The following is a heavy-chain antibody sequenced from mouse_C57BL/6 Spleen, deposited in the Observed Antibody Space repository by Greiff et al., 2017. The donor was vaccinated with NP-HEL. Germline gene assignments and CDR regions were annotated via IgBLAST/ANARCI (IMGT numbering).Heavy chain of an antibody. J-gene: IGHJ4*01. CDR1: GYTFTSYG. D-gene: IGHD2-5*01. V-gene: IGHV1-81*01. CDR2: IYPRSGNT. Sequence: VKLVESGAELARPGASVKLSCKASGYTFTSYGISWVKQRTGQGLEWIGEIYPRSGNTYYNEKFKGKATLTADKSSSTAYMELRSLTSEDSAVYCCARVDSNFEGAMDYWGQGTSVTVSS. CDR3: ARVDSNFEGAMDY.